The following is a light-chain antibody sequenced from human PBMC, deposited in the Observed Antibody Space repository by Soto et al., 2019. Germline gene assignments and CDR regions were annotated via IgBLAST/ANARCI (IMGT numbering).Light chain of an antibody. J-gene: IGKJ1*01. CDR1: QSVSGW. Sequence: DIQMTQSPSTLSASFGDTVTVTWRASQSVSGWLAWYQQKPGEAPKLLIYDVSALKRGVPPRFSGSGSGTEFILTISSLQPEDFATYYCLQDYNYPRTFGQGTKVDIK. CDR2: DVS. CDR3: LQDYNYPRT. V-gene: IGKV1-5*01.